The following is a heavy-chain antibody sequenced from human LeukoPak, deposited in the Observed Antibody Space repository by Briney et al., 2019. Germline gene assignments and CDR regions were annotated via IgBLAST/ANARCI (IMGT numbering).Heavy chain of an antibody. CDR1: GFTFDDYA. Sequence: GGSLRLSCAASGFTFDDYAMHWVRQAPGKGLEWVSGISWNSGSIGYADSVKGRFTISRDNAKNSLYLQMNSLRAEDTALYYCAKLGYYYDSSAWGQGTLVTVSS. V-gene: IGHV3-9*01. D-gene: IGHD3-22*01. CDR2: ISWNSGSI. CDR3: AKLGYYYDSSA. J-gene: IGHJ1*01.